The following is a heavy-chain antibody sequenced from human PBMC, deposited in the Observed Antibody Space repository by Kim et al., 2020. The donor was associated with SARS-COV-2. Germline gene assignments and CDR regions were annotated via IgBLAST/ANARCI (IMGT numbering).Heavy chain of an antibody. CDR2: IYYSGRA. Sequence: KGLEWIGYIYYSGRAYYNPSLKSRVTISVDTSKNQFSLKLSSVTAADTAVYYCARARITMIVVVQEFDYWGQGTLVTVSS. D-gene: IGHD3-22*01. J-gene: IGHJ4*02. CDR3: ARARITMIVVVQEFDY. V-gene: IGHV4-31*02.